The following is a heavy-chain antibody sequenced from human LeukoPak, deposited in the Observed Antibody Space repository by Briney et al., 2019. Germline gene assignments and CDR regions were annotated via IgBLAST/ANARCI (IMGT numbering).Heavy chain of an antibody. CDR2: IRYDGSNK. D-gene: IGHD3-22*01. V-gene: IGHV3-30*02. J-gene: IGHJ4*02. CDR1: GFTFSSYG. CDR3: AKGPFRGYYYDSSGYYGFDY. Sequence: GGSLRLSCAASGFTFSSYGMHWVRQAPGKGLEWVAFIRYDGSNKYYADSVEGRFTISRDNSKNTLYLQMNSLRAEDTAVYYCAKGPFRGYYYDSSGYYGFDYWGQGTLVTVSS.